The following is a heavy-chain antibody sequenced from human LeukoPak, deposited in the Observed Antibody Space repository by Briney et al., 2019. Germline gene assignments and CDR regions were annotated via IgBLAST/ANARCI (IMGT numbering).Heavy chain of an antibody. CDR1: GGSISSYY. D-gene: IGHD6-13*01. Sequence: PSETLSLTCTVSGGSISSYYWSWVRQAPGKGLEWVSAISGSGGSTYYADSVKGRFTISRDNSKNTLYLQMNSLRAEDTAVYYCAKEERAAAGTALDYWGQGTLVTVSS. V-gene: IGHV3-23*01. CDR3: AKEERAAAGTALDY. CDR2: ISGSGGST. J-gene: IGHJ4*02.